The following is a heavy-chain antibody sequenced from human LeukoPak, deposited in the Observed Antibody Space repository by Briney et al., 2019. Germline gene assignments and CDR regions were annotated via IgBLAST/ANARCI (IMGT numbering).Heavy chain of an antibody. CDR3: ARDCAYYGILTGYSRVFDY. D-gene: IGHD3-9*01. CDR2: FIPSGGST. V-gene: IGHV1-46*01. CDR1: AYSFTSYY. Sequence: SGKVAWQASAYSFTSYYMQCVRHPPEHGLEWMGIFIPSGGSTSYGQKFQGRVTMTSDMSTSTVYMELSSLRCEDTAVDYCARDCAYYGILTGYSRVFDYWGQGTLVTVSS. J-gene: IGHJ4*02.